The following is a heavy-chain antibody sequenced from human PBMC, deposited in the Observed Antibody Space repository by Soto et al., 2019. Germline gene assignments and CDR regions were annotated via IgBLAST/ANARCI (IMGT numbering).Heavy chain of an antibody. Sequence: GGSLRLSCAGSGFTFSHYSFSWVRQAPGKGLEWVAATSYDGTKKYYADSVRGRFIISSDSSKNWLDLQMSVLRGEDTAVYYCEGMYYGGASVNNVWGQGT. CDR3: EGMYYGGASVNNV. D-gene: IGHD2-8*01. V-gene: IGHV3-30-3*01. J-gene: IGHJ4*02. CDR2: TSYDGTKK. CDR1: GFTFSHYS.